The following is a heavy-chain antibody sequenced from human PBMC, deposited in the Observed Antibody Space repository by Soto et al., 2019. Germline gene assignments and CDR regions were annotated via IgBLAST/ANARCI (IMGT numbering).Heavy chain of an antibody. CDR1: GYTFTSYD. Sequence: ASVKVSCKASGYTFTSYDINWVRQATGQGLEWMGWMNPNSGNTGYAQKFQGRVTMTRNTSISTAYMELSSLRSEDTAVYYCASLTYYDFWSGYFDAFDIWGQGTMVTVSS. CDR2: MNPNSGNT. D-gene: IGHD3-3*01. V-gene: IGHV1-8*01. J-gene: IGHJ3*02. CDR3: ASLTYYDFWSGYFDAFDI.